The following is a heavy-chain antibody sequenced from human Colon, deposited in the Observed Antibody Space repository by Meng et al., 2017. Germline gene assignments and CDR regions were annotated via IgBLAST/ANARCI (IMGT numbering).Heavy chain of an antibody. J-gene: IGHJ5*02. CDR2: VGHSGFT. CDR3: VRSSAWVRTGFDP. D-gene: IGHD3-22*01. Sequence: QPQLQESGPGLVKPSEALALTCSGSGGSISTSGYYWGWIRQAPGKGLEWIGSVGHSGFTYYTPSVKSRITVSIDTSRNEFYLKLTSVTAADTAVYFCVRSSAWVRTGFDPWGQGTLVTVSS. V-gene: IGHV4-39*01. CDR1: GGSISTSGYY.